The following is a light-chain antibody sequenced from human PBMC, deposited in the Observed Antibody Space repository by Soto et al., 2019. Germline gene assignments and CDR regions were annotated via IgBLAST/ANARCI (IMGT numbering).Light chain of an antibody. CDR3: QQYATSQCS. Sequence: VVLTQSPGTLSLSPGERATLSCRASQSVNRSYLAWYQQQPGQAPRLLIYDTSTRATGIPDRFNGSGSGTDFTLTISRLEPEDFAVYYCQQYATSQCSFGQGTKVDIK. V-gene: IGKV3-20*01. CDR1: QSVNRSY. CDR2: DTS. J-gene: IGKJ2*04.